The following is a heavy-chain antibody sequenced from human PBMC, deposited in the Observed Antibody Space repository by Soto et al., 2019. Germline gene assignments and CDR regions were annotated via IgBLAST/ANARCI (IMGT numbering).Heavy chain of an antibody. V-gene: IGHV1-18*01. CDR2: ITVNSGNT. CDR1: GYTFINYG. CDR3: GRGLGGGRYYFDY. Sequence: QGQLVQSGVEVKKPGASVKVSCKASGYTFINYGIGWVRQAPGQGLEWMGWITVNSGNTNYPQKFQGRVTMTTDTSTSTAYMELRSLTSDDTAVYYCGRGLGGGRYYFDYWGPGTLVTVSS. J-gene: IGHJ4*02. D-gene: IGHD3-16*01.